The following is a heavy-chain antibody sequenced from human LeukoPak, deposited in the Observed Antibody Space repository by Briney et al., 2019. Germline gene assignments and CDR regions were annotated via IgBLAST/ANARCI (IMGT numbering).Heavy chain of an antibody. CDR1: GGTFGSYA. J-gene: IGHJ6*03. V-gene: IGHV1-69*05. D-gene: IGHD3-22*01. CDR3: ARPSGYYYYYYYYMDV. CDR2: IIPIFGTA. Sequence: ASVKVSCKASGGTFGSYAISWVRQAPGQGLEWMGRIIPIFGTANYAQKFQGRVTITTDESTSTAYMELSSLRSEDTAVYYCARPSGYYYYYYYYMDVWGKGTTVTVSS.